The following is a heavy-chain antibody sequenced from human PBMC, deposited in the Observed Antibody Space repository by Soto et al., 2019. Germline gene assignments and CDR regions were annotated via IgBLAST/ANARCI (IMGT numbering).Heavy chain of an antibody. J-gene: IGHJ5*02. CDR1: GISIDNYY. V-gene: IGHV4-4*07. Sequence: QVQLQQSGPGLVKPSETLSLTCTVSGISIDNYYCSWIRQAAGKGLEWIGRIYSSGTTNYNPSHKSRVTMSVAMSKSQFSLNVRSVTAADTAVYYCVRDVGGSGWFAPWGQGTLVTVSS. CDR2: IYSSGTT. CDR3: VRDVGGSGWFAP.